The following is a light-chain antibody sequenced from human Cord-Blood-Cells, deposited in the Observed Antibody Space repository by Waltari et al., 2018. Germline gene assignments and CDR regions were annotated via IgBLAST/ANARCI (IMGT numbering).Light chain of an antibody. J-gene: IGLJ3*02. V-gene: IGLV3-19*01. CDR1: SLRSYL. CDR3: TARDSSGNHRV. Sequence: SSELTQDPAVSVALGQTVWFTCQGDSLRSYLASGYQKKLGLARVRVIYGKSNGPTGIPDRFSGSSSGNTASLTITGGQAEDEADYSCTARDSSGNHRVFGGGTKLTIL. CDR2: GKS.